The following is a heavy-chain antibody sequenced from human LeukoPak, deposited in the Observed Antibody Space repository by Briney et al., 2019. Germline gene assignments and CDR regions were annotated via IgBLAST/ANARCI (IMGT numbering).Heavy chain of an antibody. CDR2: IYTSGST. Sequence: SGTLSLTCTVSGGSISSYYWSWIRQPAGKGLEWIGRIYTSGSTNYNPSLKSRVTMSVDTSKNQFSLKLSSMTAADTAVYYCARDRYSSGWYAGYYYYGMDVWGQGTTVTVSS. CDR3: ARDRYSSGWYAGYYYYGMDV. V-gene: IGHV4-4*07. D-gene: IGHD6-19*01. CDR1: GGSISSYY. J-gene: IGHJ6*02.